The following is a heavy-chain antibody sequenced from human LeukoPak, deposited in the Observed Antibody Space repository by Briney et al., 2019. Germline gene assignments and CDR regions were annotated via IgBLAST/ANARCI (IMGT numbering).Heavy chain of an antibody. D-gene: IGHD6-6*01. CDR3: GARRAFDI. CDR2: IYYSGST. V-gene: IGHV4-59*12. Sequence: SETLSLTCTVSGGSISSYYWSWIRQPPGKGLEWIGYIYYSGSTNYNPSLKSRVTISADRSKNQFSLKLSSVTAADTAVYYCGARRAFDIWGQGTMVTVSS. J-gene: IGHJ3*02. CDR1: GGSISSYY.